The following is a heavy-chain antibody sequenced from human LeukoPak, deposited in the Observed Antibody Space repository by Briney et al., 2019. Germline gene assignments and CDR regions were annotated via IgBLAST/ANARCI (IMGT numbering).Heavy chain of an antibody. V-gene: IGHV4-59*08. CDR2: IYYSGST. J-gene: IGHJ4*02. CDR3: ARLGIGVVPSAMLGNYYFDY. CDR1: GGSISSYY. D-gene: IGHD2-2*01. Sequence: KPSETLSLTCTVSGGSISSYYWSWIRQPPGQGLEWIGYIYYSGSTKYNPSLKSRVTISVDTSKNQLSLKLTSVTAADTAVYYCARLGIGVVPSAMLGNYYFDYWGQGTLVTVSS.